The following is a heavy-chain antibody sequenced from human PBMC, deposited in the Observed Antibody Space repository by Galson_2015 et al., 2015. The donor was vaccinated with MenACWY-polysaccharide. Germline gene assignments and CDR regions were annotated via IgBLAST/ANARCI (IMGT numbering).Heavy chain of an antibody. CDR3: AKGGLSYAYGMDV. J-gene: IGHJ6*02. Sequence: VRQAPGKGLEWVAVISYDGSNTYYADSMKGGFTISRDNSKNTLYLQMNSLRPEDTAVYYCAKGGLSYAYGMDVWGQGTTVTVSS. V-gene: IGHV3-30*18. D-gene: IGHD3-16*01. CDR2: ISYDGSNT.